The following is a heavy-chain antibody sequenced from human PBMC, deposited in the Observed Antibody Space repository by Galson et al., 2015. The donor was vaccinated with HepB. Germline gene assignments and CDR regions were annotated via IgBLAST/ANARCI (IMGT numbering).Heavy chain of an antibody. CDR3: AKDPPRYYDSSGYYVH. J-gene: IGHJ4*02. CDR1: GFTFSSYA. V-gene: IGHV3-23*01. Sequence: SLRLSCAASGFTFSSYAMSWVRQAPGKGLEWVSAISGSGGSTYYADSVKGRFTISRDNSKNTLYLQMNSLRAEDTAVYYCAKDPPRYYDSSGYYVHWGQGTLVTVSS. D-gene: IGHD3-22*01. CDR2: ISGSGGST.